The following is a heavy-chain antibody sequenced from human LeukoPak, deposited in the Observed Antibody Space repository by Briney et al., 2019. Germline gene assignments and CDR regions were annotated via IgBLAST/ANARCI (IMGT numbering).Heavy chain of an antibody. D-gene: IGHD2-2*03. J-gene: IGHJ4*02. CDR1: GYTSTGYY. CDR3: ARDGSSYFDY. V-gene: IGHV1-46*01. Sequence: ASVKVSCKASGYTSTGYYMHWVRQAPGQGLEWMGIINPSGGSTSYAQKFQGRVTMTRDTSTSTVYMELSSLRSEDTAVYYCARDGSSYFDYWGQGTLVTVSS. CDR2: INPSGGST.